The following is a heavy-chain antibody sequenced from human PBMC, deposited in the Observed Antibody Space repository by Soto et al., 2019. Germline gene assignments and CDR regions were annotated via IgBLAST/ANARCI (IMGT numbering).Heavy chain of an antibody. Sequence: PGGSLRLSCAASGFTVSSNYISWVRQAPGKGLEWVSVIYSGGSTYYADSVKGRFTISRDNSKNTLYLQMNSLRAEDTAVYYCASRGMFYYDSSLDYWGQGTPVTVSS. J-gene: IGHJ4*02. CDR3: ASRGMFYYDSSLDY. CDR1: GFTVSSNY. CDR2: IYSGGST. D-gene: IGHD3-22*01. V-gene: IGHV3-53*01.